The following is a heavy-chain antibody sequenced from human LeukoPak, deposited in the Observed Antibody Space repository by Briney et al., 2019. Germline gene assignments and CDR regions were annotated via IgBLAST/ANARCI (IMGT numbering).Heavy chain of an antibody. J-gene: IGHJ4*02. CDR1: GFTFSSYA. CDR3: ANDKVIVGASDY. D-gene: IGHD1-26*01. Sequence: GGSLRLSCAASGFTFSSYAMSWVRQAKGLEWVSAISPSGATTYYADSVKGRFTISRDNSKETLYLQMNSLRAEDTAVYYCANDKVIVGASDYWGQGTLVTVSS. V-gene: IGHV3-23*01. CDR2: ISPSGATT.